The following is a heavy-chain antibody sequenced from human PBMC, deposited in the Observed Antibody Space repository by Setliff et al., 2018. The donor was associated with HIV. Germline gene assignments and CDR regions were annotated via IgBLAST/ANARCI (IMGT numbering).Heavy chain of an antibody. D-gene: IGHD1-26*01. CDR1: GGSFSGYY. CDR3: ARGKGGLVGPAEFDY. J-gene: IGHJ4*02. V-gene: IGHV4-34*01. CDR2: INHSGST. Sequence: PSETLSLTCAVYGGSFSGYYWTWIRQVPGKGLEWIGEINHSGSTNYNPSLKSRVTISVDTSKNQFSLKLKSVTAADTAIYFCARGKGGLVGPAEFDYWGPGTLVTVSS.